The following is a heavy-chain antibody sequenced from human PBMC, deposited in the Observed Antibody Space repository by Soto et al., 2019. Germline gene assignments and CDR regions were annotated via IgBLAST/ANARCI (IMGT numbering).Heavy chain of an antibody. CDR2: IYPGDSDT. V-gene: IGHV5-51*01. D-gene: IGHD3-3*01. Sequence: GESLKISCKGSGYSFTSYWIGWVRQMPGKGLEWMGIIYPGDSDTRYSPSFQGQVTISADKSISTAYLQWSSLKASDTAMYYCARHVAPDVTIFGVVVGNAFDIWGQGTMVTVSS. J-gene: IGHJ3*02. CDR3: ARHVAPDVTIFGVVVGNAFDI. CDR1: GYSFTSYW.